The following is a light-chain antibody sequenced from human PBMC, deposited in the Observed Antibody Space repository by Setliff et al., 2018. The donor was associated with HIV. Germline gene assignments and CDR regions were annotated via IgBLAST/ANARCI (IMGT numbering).Light chain of an antibody. V-gene: IGLV2-23*02. CDR1: SSDVGGYNY. Sequence: QSALTQPASVSGSPGQSITISCTGTSSDVGGYNYVSWYQHHPGKVPKLMIYDVSKRPSGVSNRFSGSKSGNTASLTISGLQAEDEADYYCCSYAGSSRVFGTGTMSPS. CDR3: CSYAGSSRV. CDR2: DVS. J-gene: IGLJ1*01.